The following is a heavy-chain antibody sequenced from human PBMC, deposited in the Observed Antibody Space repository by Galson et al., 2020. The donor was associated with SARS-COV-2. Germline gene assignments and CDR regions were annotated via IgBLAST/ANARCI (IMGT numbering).Heavy chain of an antibody. J-gene: IGHJ6*02. CDR1: GGSFSGYY. Sequence: TLSLTCAVYGGSFSGYYWSWIRQPPGKGLEWIGEINHSGSTNYNPSLKSRVTISVDTSKNQFSLKLSSVTAADTAVYYCARGMVGISSWTDYYYYGMDVWGQVTTGTVSS. CDR3: ARGMVGISSWTDYYYYGMDV. D-gene: IGHD6-13*01. CDR2: INHSGST. V-gene: IGHV4-34*01.